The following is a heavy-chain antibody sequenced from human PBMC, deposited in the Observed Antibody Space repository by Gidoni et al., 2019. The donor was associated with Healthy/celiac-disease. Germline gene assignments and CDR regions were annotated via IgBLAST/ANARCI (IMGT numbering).Heavy chain of an antibody. CDR3: AKVGGYDAVWWSREASNGGYFDY. CDR2: ISWNSGSI. V-gene: IGHV3-9*01. CDR1: GFTFDDYA. J-gene: IGHJ4*02. Sequence: EVQLVESGGGLVQPGRSLRLSCAASGFTFDDYAMHWVRQAPGKGLEWVSGISWNSGSIGYADSVKGRFTISRDNAKNSLYLQMNSLRAEDTALYYCAKVGGYDAVWWSREASNGGYFDYWGQGTLVTVSS. D-gene: IGHD5-12*01.